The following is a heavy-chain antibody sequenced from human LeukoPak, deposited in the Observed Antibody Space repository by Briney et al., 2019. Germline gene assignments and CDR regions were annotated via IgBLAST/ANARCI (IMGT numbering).Heavy chain of an antibody. D-gene: IGHD6-13*01. CDR2: IKQDGSEK. Sequence: QPGGSLRLSCAASGFTFSSYWMSWVRQAPGKGLEWVANIKQDGSEKYYVDSVKGRFTISRDNAKNSLYLQMNSLRAEDTAVYYCARDRYSSSWYFDYWGQGTLVTVSS. CDR3: ARDRYSSSWYFDY. V-gene: IGHV3-7*05. CDR1: GFTFSSYW. J-gene: IGHJ4*02.